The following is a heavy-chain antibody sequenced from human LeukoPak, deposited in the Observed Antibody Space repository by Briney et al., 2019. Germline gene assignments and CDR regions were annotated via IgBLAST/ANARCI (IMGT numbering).Heavy chain of an antibody. CDR3: AKDVWYSSGFLDY. CDR2: ISGSGGST. V-gene: IGHV3-23*01. J-gene: IGHJ4*02. CDR1: GFTFSSYA. Sequence: GGSLRLSCAASGFTFSSYAMSWVRQAPGKGLEWVSAISGSGGSTYYADFVKGRFTISRDNSKHTLYLQMNSLRAEDTAVYYCAKDVWYSSGFLDYWGQGTLVTVSS. D-gene: IGHD6-19*01.